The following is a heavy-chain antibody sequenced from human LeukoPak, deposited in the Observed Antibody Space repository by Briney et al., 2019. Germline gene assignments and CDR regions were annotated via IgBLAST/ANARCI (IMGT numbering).Heavy chain of an antibody. Sequence: ASVKVSCKASGYTFTSYGISWVRQAPGQGLEWMGWINPSSGGTKYAQKFQGRVTMTRDTSISTAYMELSRLRSDDTAVYYCARDLPTNRAAGYYFDYWGQGTLVTVSS. CDR2: INPSSGGT. V-gene: IGHV1-2*02. D-gene: IGHD6-13*01. CDR3: ARDLPTNRAAGYYFDY. CDR1: GYTFTSYG. J-gene: IGHJ4*02.